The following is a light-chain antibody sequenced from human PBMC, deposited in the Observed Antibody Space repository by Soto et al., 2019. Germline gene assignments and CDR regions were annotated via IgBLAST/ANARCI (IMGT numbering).Light chain of an antibody. CDR1: SSDVGGYNS. CDR3: CSYAGSPYV. Sequence: QSVLTQPRSVSGSPGQSVAISCTGTSSDVGGYNSVSWFQQHPGKAPKLMIYDVSKRPSGVPDRFSGSKSGNTASLTISGLQAEDEADYYCCSYAGSPYVFGTGTKVTV. CDR2: DVS. V-gene: IGLV2-11*01. J-gene: IGLJ1*01.